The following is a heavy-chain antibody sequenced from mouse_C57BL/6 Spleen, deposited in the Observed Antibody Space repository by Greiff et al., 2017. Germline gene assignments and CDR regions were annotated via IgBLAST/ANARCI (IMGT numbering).Heavy chain of an antibody. CDR3: ANYYGSSWGYYAMDY. Sequence: EVKLMESGGGLVKPGGSLKLSCAASGFTFSDYGMHWVRQAPEKGLEWVAYISSGSSTIYYADTVKGRFTISRDNAKNTLFLQMTSLRSEDTAMYYCANYYGSSWGYYAMDYWGQGTLVTVSS. V-gene: IGHV5-17*01. CDR2: ISSGSSTI. D-gene: IGHD1-1*01. J-gene: IGHJ4*01. CDR1: GFTFSDYG.